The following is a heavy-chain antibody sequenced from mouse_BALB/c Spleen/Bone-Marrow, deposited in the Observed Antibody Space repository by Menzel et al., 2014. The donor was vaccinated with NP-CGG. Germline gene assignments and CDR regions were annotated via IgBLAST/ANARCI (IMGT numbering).Heavy chain of an antibody. J-gene: IGHJ1*01. Sequence: EVQGVESGGGLVQPGGSLKLSCAASGFDFXRYWMSWVRQVPGKGLEWIGEINPDSSTINYTPSLKDKFIISRDNARNTLYLQMSRVRSEDSALYYCARLSYYGNLFVWGAGTTVTVSS. D-gene: IGHD1-1*01. V-gene: IGHV4-1*02. CDR2: INPDSSTI. CDR3: ARLSYYGNLFV. CDR1: GFDFXRYW.